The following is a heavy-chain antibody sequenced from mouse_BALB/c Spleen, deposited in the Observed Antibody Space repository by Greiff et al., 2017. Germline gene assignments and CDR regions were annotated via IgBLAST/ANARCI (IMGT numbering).Heavy chain of an antibody. CDR2: IDPETGGT. V-gene: IGHV1-15*01. Sequence: VQLQQSGAELVRPGASVTLSCKASGYTFTDYEMHWVKQTPVHGLEWIGAIDPETGGTAYNQKFKGKATLTADKSSSTAYMELRSLTSEDSAVYYCTLPLEYWGQGTTLTVSS. CDR1: GYTFTDYE. J-gene: IGHJ2*01. CDR3: TLPLEY.